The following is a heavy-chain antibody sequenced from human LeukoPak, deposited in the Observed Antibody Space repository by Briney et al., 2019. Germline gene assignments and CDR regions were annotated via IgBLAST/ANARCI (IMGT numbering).Heavy chain of an antibody. V-gene: IGHV3-53*01. CDR1: GFTFSSYG. J-gene: IGHJ4*02. Sequence: GGSLRLSCAASGFTFSSYGMHWVRQAPGKGLEWVSVIYTSGGTYYADSVKGRFTISRDNSKNTLYLQMNSLRAEDTAVYFCARDSSGPSYWGQGTLVTVSS. CDR3: ARDSSGPSY. D-gene: IGHD1-26*01. CDR2: IYTSGGT.